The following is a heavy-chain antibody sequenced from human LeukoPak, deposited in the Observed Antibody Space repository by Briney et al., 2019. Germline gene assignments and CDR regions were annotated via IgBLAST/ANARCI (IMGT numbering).Heavy chain of an antibody. Sequence: PGGSLRLSCAASGFTFSSYGMHWVRQAPGKGLEWVAVIWYDGSNKYYADSVKGRFTISRDNSKNTLYLQMNSLRAEDTAVYYCARDYSSMSAGTIFGVVIYYYYGMDVWGQGTTVTVSS. CDR2: IWYDGSNK. D-gene: IGHD3-3*01. CDR1: GFTFSSYG. V-gene: IGHV3-33*01. J-gene: IGHJ6*02. CDR3: ARDYSSMSAGTIFGVVIYYYYGMDV.